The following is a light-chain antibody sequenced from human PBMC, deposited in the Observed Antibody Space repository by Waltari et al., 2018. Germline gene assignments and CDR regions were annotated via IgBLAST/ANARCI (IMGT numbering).Light chain of an antibody. CDR3: QQYNTYLT. CDR1: LNFDTW. CDR2: KTS. V-gene: IGKV1-5*03. J-gene: IGKJ1*01. Sequence: DNQMTQSPYTLSASIGDRVTITCRASLNFDTWLAWYQHKPGKAPKLLVYKTSTLQSGVPSRFSGSGSGTHFTLTISSLQPDDFATYYCQQYNTYLTFGQGTKVE.